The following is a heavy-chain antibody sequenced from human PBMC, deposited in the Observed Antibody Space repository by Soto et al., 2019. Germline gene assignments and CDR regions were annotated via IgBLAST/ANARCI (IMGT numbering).Heavy chain of an antibody. J-gene: IGHJ5*02. V-gene: IGHV5-10-1*01. CDR1: GYTFTTFW. Sequence: ELLTMCFTGVGYTFTTFWISLVRQMRGRGLEWMGSIDPRDSYTNYSPSFQGHVTISVDKSISTAYLPWGSLKASDTAMYYCARLYCSSSTCDSWFDPWGQGTLVTVSS. CDR3: ARLYCSSSTCDSWFDP. CDR2: IDPRDSYT. D-gene: IGHD2-2*01.